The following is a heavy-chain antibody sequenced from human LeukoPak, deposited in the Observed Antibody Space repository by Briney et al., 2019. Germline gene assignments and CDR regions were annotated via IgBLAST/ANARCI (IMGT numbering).Heavy chain of an antibody. Sequence: GGSLRLSCAASGFTFSSYSMNWVRQAPGKGLEWVAVISYDGSNKYYADSVKGRFTISRDNSKNTLYLQMNSLRAEDTAVYYCARDFTIFGVVSNSGRVDYWGQGTLVTVSS. V-gene: IGHV3-30*03. CDR3: ARDFTIFGVVSNSGRVDY. J-gene: IGHJ4*02. D-gene: IGHD3-3*01. CDR2: ISYDGSNK. CDR1: GFTFSSYS.